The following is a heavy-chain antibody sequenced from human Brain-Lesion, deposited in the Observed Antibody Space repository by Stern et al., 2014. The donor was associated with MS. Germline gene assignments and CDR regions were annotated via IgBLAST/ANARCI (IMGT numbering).Heavy chain of an antibody. D-gene: IGHD1-26*01. CDR3: ATLSPGAGGNYYRRFDY. CDR1: GYTLTELS. Sequence: VQLVESGAEVKKPGASVKVSCKVSGYTLTELSMHWVRQAPRKGLERMGGFDPEDGETIYAPKFQGRVTMTADTSKDTAYMALISLRSEDTAVYYCATLSPGAGGNYYRRFDYWGQGTLVTVSS. J-gene: IGHJ4*02. CDR2: FDPEDGET. V-gene: IGHV1-24*01.